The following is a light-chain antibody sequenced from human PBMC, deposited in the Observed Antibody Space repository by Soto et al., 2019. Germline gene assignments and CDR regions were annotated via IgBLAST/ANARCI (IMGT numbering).Light chain of an antibody. Sequence: DIQMTQSPSSMSASIGDRVTITCRASQDIANYVAWFQQKPGKAPKSLISAASSLESGVPSKFSGSGFGTEFTLTINSLQPEDFANYYCQQYKSYPLTFGGGTRV. V-gene: IGKV1-16*02. CDR2: AAS. J-gene: IGKJ4*01. CDR3: QQYKSYPLT. CDR1: QDIANY.